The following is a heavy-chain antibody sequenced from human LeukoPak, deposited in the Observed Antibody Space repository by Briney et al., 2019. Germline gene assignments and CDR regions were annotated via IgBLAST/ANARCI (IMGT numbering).Heavy chain of an antibody. CDR2: ISRSSSYI. CDR1: GFTFSSYS. CDR3: ARAAQSRSTKDYYYMDV. V-gene: IGHV3-21*01. D-gene: IGHD6-6*01. J-gene: IGHJ6*03. Sequence: GGSLRLSCAASGFTFSSYSMNWVRQAPGKGLEWVSSISRSSSYIYYADSLKGRFTITRDNAKISLFLQMNSLRAEDTAVYYYARAAQSRSTKDYYYMDVWGKGTTVTVSS.